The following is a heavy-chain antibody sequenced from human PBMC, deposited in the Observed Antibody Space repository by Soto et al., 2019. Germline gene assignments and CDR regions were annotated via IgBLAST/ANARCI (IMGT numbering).Heavy chain of an antibody. CDR2: VNHSGNT. V-gene: IGHV4-34*01. J-gene: IGHJ3*02. D-gene: IGHD5-12*01. Sequence: QVQLQQWGARLLKPSETLSLTCGVNGESLNGHYWSWIRQSPGTGLEWIGEVNHSGNTVYNPSLKSRVTISADTSKIQFSLSLTSVTAADTALSYCARGGRKWLRLDAFDIWGQGTMVTVSS. CDR1: GESLNGHY. CDR3: ARGGRKWLRLDAFDI.